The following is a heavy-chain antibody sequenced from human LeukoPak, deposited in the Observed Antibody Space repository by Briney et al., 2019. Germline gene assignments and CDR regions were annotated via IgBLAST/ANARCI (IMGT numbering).Heavy chain of an antibody. CDR2: ISWDESTT. Sequence: QTGGSLRLSCAATGLSIGDNSMHWVRQAPGKGLEWVSLISWDESTTYYTDSVKGRFTVSRDSSKNTLHLQMNSLRTEDTALYYCARGPNRWWVVSRNWGMDVWGQGTTVTVSS. D-gene: IGHD2-15*01. V-gene: IGHV3-43*01. CDR1: GLSIGDNS. J-gene: IGHJ6*02. CDR3: ARGPNRWWVVSRNWGMDV.